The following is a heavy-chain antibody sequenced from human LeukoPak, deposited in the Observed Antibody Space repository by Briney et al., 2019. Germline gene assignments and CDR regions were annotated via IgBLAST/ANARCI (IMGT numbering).Heavy chain of an antibody. Sequence: GGSLRLSCAGTGFTFGSSWMHWVRQAPGKGLVWVSRIINDGSRANYADFVKGRFTISRDNAKNTLDLQMNSLRAEDTAIYYCTRAPVASWFDPWGQGTLVTVSS. D-gene: IGHD2-15*01. CDR3: TRAPVASWFDP. J-gene: IGHJ5*02. CDR2: IINDGSRA. CDR1: GFTFGSSW. V-gene: IGHV3-74*01.